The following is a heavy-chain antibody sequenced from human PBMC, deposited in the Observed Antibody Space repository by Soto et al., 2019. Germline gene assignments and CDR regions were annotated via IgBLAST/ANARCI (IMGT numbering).Heavy chain of an antibody. Sequence: GXSVKVSYNASGYTFTSYYMHLVRHAPGQGLEWMGIINPSGGSTSYAQKFQGRVTMTRDTSTSTVYMELSSLRSEDTAVYYCARDGDYAKGGFDYWGQGTLVTVSS. CDR1: GYTFTSYY. CDR3: ARDGDYAKGGFDY. V-gene: IGHV1-46*03. D-gene: IGHD4-17*01. J-gene: IGHJ4*02. CDR2: INPSGGST.